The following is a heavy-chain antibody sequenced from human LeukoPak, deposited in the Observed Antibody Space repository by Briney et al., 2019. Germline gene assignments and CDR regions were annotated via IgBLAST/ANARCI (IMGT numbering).Heavy chain of an antibody. CDR1: GYTFTSYG. Sequence: ASVKVSCKASGYTFTSYGISWVRQAPGQGLEWMGWISAYSGNTNYAPKLQGRVTMTTDTSSSTAYMELRSLRSDDTAVYYCARGKWLPDSSGWYWDYWGQGTLVTVSS. V-gene: IGHV1-18*01. J-gene: IGHJ4*02. D-gene: IGHD6-19*01. CDR2: ISAYSGNT. CDR3: ARGKWLPDSSGWYWDY.